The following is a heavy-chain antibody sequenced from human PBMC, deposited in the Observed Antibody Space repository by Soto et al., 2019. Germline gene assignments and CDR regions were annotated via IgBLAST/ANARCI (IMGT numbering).Heavy chain of an antibody. V-gene: IGHV4-39*01. CDR3: ARHLYSGDSSGSFGY. D-gene: IGHD6-19*01. J-gene: IGHJ4*02. CDR2: IFYSGNT. CDR1: DDSIGRSNYF. Sequence: QLQLQESGPGLVKPSETLSLTCTVSDDSIGRSNYFWGWIRQPPGKGLEWIGNIFYSGNTHYNPSLKGRVTISLDTSNHHFSLRVSSVTAADTAVYYGARHLYSGDSSGSFGYWGPGALVIVSS.